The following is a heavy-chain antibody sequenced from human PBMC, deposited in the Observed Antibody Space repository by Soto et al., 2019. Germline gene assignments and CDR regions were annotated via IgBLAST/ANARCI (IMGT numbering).Heavy chain of an antibody. CDR2: ISSSSSTI. Sequence: GGSLRLSCVVSGFTFSSYSMNWVRQAPGKGLDWVSYISSSSSTIYYADSVKGRFTISRDNAKKTLYLQMNSLRAEDTAVYYCAREWTNFDFWGQGTLVTVSS. D-gene: IGHD4-17*01. J-gene: IGHJ4*02. CDR3: AREWTNFDF. V-gene: IGHV3-48*01. CDR1: GFTFSSYS.